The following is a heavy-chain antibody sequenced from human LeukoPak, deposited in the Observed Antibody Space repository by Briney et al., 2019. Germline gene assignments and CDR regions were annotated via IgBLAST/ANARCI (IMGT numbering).Heavy chain of an antibody. CDR3: ARSPVLDRNDWSFAD. Sequence: GGPLRLSCAASGFTVSGNYVSWVRQAPGKGLEWVSVSYSGGDTYYPDCVKGRFTVSRDNPKNTVYLQMNSLRAEDTAVYFCARSPVLDRNDWSFADWGQGTLVTVSS. D-gene: IGHD1-1*01. J-gene: IGHJ4*02. V-gene: IGHV3-53*01. CDR2: SYSGGDT. CDR1: GFTVSGNY.